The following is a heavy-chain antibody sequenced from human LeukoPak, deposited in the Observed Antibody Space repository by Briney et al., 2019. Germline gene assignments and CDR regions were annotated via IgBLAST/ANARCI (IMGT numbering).Heavy chain of an antibody. J-gene: IGHJ5*02. V-gene: IGHV3-30*04. CDR2: ISYDGSNK. CDR3: ARIPYGSGSSGWFDP. CDR1: GFTFSSYA. D-gene: IGHD3-10*01. Sequence: GRSLRLSCAASGFTFSSYAMHWVRQAPAPGLEWVAVISYDGSNKYYADSVKGRFTISRDNSKNTLYLQMNSLRAEDTAVYYCARIPYGSGSSGWFDPWGQGTLVTVSS.